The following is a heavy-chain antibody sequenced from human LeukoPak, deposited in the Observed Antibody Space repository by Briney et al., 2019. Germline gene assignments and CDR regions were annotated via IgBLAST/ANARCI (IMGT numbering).Heavy chain of an antibody. CDR1: GYTFTSYA. D-gene: IGHD1-26*01. CDR2: INAGNGNT. Sequence: ASVKVSCKASGYTFTSYAMHWVRQAPGQRLEWMGWINAGNGNTKYSQKFQGRVTITRDTSASTAYMELSSLRSEDTAVYYCARDWGSVGATDYWGQGTLVTVSS. V-gene: IGHV1-3*01. CDR3: ARDWGSVGATDY. J-gene: IGHJ4*02.